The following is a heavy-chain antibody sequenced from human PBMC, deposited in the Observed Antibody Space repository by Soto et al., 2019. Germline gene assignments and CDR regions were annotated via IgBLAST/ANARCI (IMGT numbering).Heavy chain of an antibody. CDR1: GFTFSSYA. J-gene: IGHJ6*02. D-gene: IGHD3-22*01. CDR3: AKDPISTSGYHYGMDV. Sequence: GGSLRLSCAASGFTFSSYAMSWVRQAPGKGLEWVSAISGSGGSTYYADSVKGRFTISRDNSKNTLYLQMNSLRAEDTAVYYCAKDPISTSGYHYGMDVWGQGTTVT. CDR2: ISGSGGST. V-gene: IGHV3-23*01.